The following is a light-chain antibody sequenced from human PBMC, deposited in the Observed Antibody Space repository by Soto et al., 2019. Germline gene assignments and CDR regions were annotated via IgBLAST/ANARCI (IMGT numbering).Light chain of an antibody. CDR2: SNN. CDR1: RSNIGSNP. V-gene: IGLV1-44*01. CDR3: AAWDDSLYGRV. Sequence: SVLTKPPSASGTPGQRVTISCSGSRSNIGSNPVNWYQQLPGTAPKLLIDSNNQRPSGVPDRFSGSRSGTSASLAISGLQSEDEADYYCAAWDDSLYGRVFGTGTKVTVL. J-gene: IGLJ1*01.